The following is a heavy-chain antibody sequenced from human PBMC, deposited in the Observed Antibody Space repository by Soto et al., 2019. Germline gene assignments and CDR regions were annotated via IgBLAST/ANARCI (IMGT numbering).Heavy chain of an antibody. D-gene: IGHD6-19*01. J-gene: IGHJ4*02. CDR2: INHSGST. V-gene: IGHV4-34*01. CDR3: ARGTWLDNY. CDR1: GGSFSGYY. Sequence: QVQLQQWGAGLLKPSETLSLTCAVYGGSFSGYYWSWIRQPPGKGLEWIGEINHSGSTNYNPSLKSRVTISVDTSKNQFSLKLSSVTAADTEVEYCARGTWLDNYGGQGTLVTVSA.